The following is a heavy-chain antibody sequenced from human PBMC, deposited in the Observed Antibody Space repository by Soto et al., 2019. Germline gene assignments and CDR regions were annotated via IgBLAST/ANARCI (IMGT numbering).Heavy chain of an antibody. V-gene: IGHV3-23*01. CDR2: ISGGGGST. CDR3: AKVSLGALTFTDYYYYGLDV. J-gene: IGHJ6*02. D-gene: IGHD1-26*01. Sequence: GGSLRLSCAASGFTFSTYAMNWVRQAPGKGLGWVSAISGGGGSTYYADSVKGRVTISRDNSKNTLYLQMNSLRAEDTAVYYCAKVSLGALTFTDYYYYGLDVWGQGTTVTVSS. CDR1: GFTFSTYA.